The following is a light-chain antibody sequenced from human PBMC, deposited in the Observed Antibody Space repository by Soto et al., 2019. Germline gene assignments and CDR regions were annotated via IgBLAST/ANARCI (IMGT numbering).Light chain of an antibody. V-gene: IGLV2-14*03. J-gene: IGLJ1*01. CDR2: YVD. CDR3: CSYADGSIYF. Sequence: QSVLTQPASVSGSPGQSITISCTGTSRDVGAYDYVSWYLQYPDKAPQLLIYYVDHRPSGVSSRFSGSKSGNTASLTISGLQAEDEGDYYCCSYADGSIYFFGTGSKVPVL. CDR1: SRDVGAYDY.